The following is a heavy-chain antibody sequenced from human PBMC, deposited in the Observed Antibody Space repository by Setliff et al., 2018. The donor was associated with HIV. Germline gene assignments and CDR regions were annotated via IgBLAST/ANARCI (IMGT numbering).Heavy chain of an antibody. V-gene: IGHV4-59*01. CDR3: ARFPLLHKNAFDI. CDR1: GGSISSNY. D-gene: IGHD2-15*01. J-gene: IGHJ3*02. Sequence: SETLSLTCTVSGGSISSNYWSWMRQPPGKGLEWIGHIYYSGSTNYNPSLKSRVTTSVDTSRNQFSLNLSSVTAADTAVYYCARFPLLHKNAFDIWGQGTMVTVSS. CDR2: IYYSGST.